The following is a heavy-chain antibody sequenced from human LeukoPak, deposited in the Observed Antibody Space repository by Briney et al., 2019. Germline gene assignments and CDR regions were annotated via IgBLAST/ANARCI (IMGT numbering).Heavy chain of an antibody. D-gene: IGHD6-13*01. Sequence: GGSLRLSCAASGFPFSSYYMNWIRQAPGKGLEWISYISGNGDTVEYADSVKGRFAISRDNANNSLFLQMNSLRTDDTAIYYXXXXRGSTALRGDYWGQGTRVLVSS. CDR1: GFPFSSYY. V-gene: IGHV3-11*01. CDR2: ISGNGDTV. J-gene: IGHJ4*02. CDR3: XXXRGSTALRGDY.